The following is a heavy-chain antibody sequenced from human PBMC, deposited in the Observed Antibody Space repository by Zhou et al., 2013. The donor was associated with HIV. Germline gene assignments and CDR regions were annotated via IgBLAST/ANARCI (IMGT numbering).Heavy chain of an antibody. J-gene: IGHJ5*02. CDR2: INPFGGST. CDR1: GYTFTSYY. CDR3: ARDRGRVTVGTPGWLDP. Sequence: QVQLVQSGAEVQKPGASVKVSCKASGYTFTSYYLHWVRQAPGQGLEWMGIINPFGGSTSYAQKFQGRVTMTRDTSTSTVYMELTSLRSEDTALYYCARDRGRVTVGTPGWLDPWGQGTLVTVSS. D-gene: IGHD1-26*01. V-gene: IGHV1-46*01.